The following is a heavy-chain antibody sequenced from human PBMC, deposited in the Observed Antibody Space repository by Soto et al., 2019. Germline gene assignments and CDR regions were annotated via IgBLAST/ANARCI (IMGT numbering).Heavy chain of an antibody. J-gene: IGHJ3*02. Sequence: QVQLQESGPGLVKPSGTLSLTCAVSGGSISSSNWWSWVRQPPGKGLEWIGAIYHSGSTNYNPSLKIRGTTSVDTSKNQCSLKRSSVTAAATAVYYCARAGRYSSSSGVCVAFDIWGQGTMVTVSS. CDR3: ARAGRYSSSSGVCVAFDI. D-gene: IGHD6-6*01. CDR2: IYHSGST. CDR1: GGSISSSNW. V-gene: IGHV4-4*02.